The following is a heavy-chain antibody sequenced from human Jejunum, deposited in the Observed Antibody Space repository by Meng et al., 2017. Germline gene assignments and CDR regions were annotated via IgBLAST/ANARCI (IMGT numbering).Heavy chain of an antibody. CDR3: ARDFEALNGV. CDR1: GDSISSSYW. J-gene: IGHJ1*01. Sequence: QVRRQGPGQGLVKPWGTLSLTCAVAGDSISSSYWWSWVRQSPGKGLEWIGEIYHSGTTNYNPSLKRRVTLSVDKSKNQFSLNLSSVTAADTAVYFCARDFEALNGVWGQGTLVTVSS. CDR2: IYHSGTT. V-gene: IGHV4-4*02. D-gene: IGHD2-8*01.